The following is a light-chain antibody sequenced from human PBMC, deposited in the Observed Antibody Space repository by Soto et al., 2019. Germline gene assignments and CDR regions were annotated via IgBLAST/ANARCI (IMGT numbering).Light chain of an antibody. Sequence: EIVLTQSPGTLSLSPGERATLSCRASQSVSSSYLARYQQKPGQAPRLLIYGASSRATGIPDRFSDSGSGTDFTLTISRLEPEDFAVYYCQQYGSSPPFTFGPVTKVDIK. CDR2: GAS. CDR1: QSVSSSY. V-gene: IGKV3-20*01. J-gene: IGKJ3*01. CDR3: QQYGSSPPFT.